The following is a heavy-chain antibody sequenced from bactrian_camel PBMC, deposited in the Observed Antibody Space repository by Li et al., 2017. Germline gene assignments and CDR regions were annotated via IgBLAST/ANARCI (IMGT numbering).Heavy chain of an antibody. CDR1: AYASSGSC. Sequence: LVESGGGSVQPGGSLRLSCAASAYASSGSCMGWFRLAPGKEREGVASIDRNGIATYADSVKGRFTISKDNAKNTLSLQMNSLKPEDTAMYYCGLDPRYYGCNYYDFDYRGKGTQVTVS. CDR2: IDRNGIA. V-gene: IGHV3S53*01. D-gene: IGHD3*01. J-gene: IGHJ7*01.